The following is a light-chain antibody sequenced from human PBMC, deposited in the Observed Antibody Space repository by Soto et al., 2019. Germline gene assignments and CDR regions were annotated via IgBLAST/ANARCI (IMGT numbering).Light chain of an antibody. J-gene: IGKJ5*01. CDR1: QSISSY. V-gene: IGKV1-39*01. CDR3: QQYVSLPIT. CDR2: AAS. Sequence: DIQMTQSPSSLSASVGDRVTITCRASQSISSYLNWYQQKPGKAPKLLIYAASSLQSGVPSRFSGSGSGTDFTLTISRVEPEDFAVYYCQQYVSLPITFGQGTRLEIK.